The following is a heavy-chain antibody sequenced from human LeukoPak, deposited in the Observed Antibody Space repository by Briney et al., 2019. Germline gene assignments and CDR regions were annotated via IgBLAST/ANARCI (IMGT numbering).Heavy chain of an antibody. CDR1: GFTFSTYA. Sequence: GGSLRLSCAGSGFTFSTYAMSWVRQAPGKGLEWVSAVSSSGDKTYYADSVKGRFTISRDNSKNTLYLQMNSLRAEDTAVYYCAKYCVSSGCYLSIYYGLDVWGQGTTVTVSS. CDR3: AKYCVSSGCYLSIYYGLDV. D-gene: IGHD2-2*01. CDR2: VSSSGDKT. V-gene: IGHV3-23*01. J-gene: IGHJ6*02.